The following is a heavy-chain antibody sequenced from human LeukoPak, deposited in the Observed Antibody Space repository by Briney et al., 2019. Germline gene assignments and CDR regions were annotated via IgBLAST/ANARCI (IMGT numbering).Heavy chain of an antibody. J-gene: IGHJ6*02. CDR1: GYTFTSYG. V-gene: IGHV1-18*01. CDR3: AREIVVVAARIYYYYGMDV. CDR2: ISAYNGNT. D-gene: IGHD2-15*01. Sequence: GASVKVSCKASGYTFTSYGISWVRQAPGQGLEWMGWISAYNGNTNYAQKLQGGVTMTTDTSTSTAYMELRSLRSDDTAVYYCAREIVVVAARIYYYYGMDVWGQGTTVTVSS.